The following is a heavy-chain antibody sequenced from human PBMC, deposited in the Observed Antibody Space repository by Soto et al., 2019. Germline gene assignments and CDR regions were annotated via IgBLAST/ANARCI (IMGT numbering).Heavy chain of an antibody. D-gene: IGHD5-12*01. Sequence: EVQLVESGGVVVLPGGSLRLSCAASGFTFDDYTMHCVRQAPGKGLEWVFRISWDGGSTYYAVSVEGRFTITRDNSKNSLYHQMNSRRTEDTALDYCAKEWARDGYNYGVDYWGQGTLVTVSS. CDR1: GFTFDDYT. V-gene: IGHV3-43*01. CDR3: AKEWARDGYNYGVDY. CDR2: ISWDGGST. J-gene: IGHJ4*02.